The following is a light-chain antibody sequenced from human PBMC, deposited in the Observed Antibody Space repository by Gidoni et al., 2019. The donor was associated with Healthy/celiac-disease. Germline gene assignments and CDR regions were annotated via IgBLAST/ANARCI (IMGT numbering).Light chain of an antibody. Sequence: DIVTTQSPDSLAVSPGERATINCKSSQSVLYSSNNNNYLAWYQQKPGQPPKLLIYCASTRESGVPDRFSGSGSGTDFTLTISSLQAEDVAVYYCQQYNSTPYTFGQGTKLEIK. V-gene: IGKV4-1*01. CDR1: QSVLYSSNNNNY. CDR2: CAS. CDR3: QQYNSTPYT. J-gene: IGKJ2*01.